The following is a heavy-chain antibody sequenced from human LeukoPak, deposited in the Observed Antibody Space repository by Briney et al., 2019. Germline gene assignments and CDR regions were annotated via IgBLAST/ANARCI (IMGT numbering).Heavy chain of an antibody. CDR2: IKRDGSEQ. D-gene: IGHD2-15*01. Sequence: GGSLRLSCAASGFIFSNFWMRWVRRAPGKGLEWVANIKRDGSEQYYVDSVKGRFIISRDNAKNSVSLQMSSLRAEDTAVYYCGGGPGYWGQGTLVTVSS. CDR1: GFIFSNFW. CDR3: GGGPGY. V-gene: IGHV3-7*01. J-gene: IGHJ4*02.